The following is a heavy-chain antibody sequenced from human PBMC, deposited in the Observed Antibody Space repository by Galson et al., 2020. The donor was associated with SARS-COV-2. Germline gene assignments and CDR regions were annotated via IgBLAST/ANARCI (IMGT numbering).Heavy chain of an antibody. V-gene: IGHV4-39*07. J-gene: IGHJ4*02. CDR2: IYYSGRT. D-gene: IGHD3-10*01. CDR1: GGSISSSSYY. Sequence: ASETLSLTCTVSGGSISSSSYYWGWIRQPPGKGLEWIGSIYYSGRTYYNPSLKSRVTITVDTSKNQFSLKLSSVTAADTAVYYCARDSNRRANDYWGQGTLVTVSS. CDR3: ARDSNRRANDY.